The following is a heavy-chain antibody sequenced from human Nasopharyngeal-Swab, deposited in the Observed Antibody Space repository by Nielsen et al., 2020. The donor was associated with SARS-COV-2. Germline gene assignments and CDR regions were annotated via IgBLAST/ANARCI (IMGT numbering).Heavy chain of an antibody. CDR2: IWYDGSNK. D-gene: IGHD3-9*01. V-gene: IGHV3-33*01. CDR3: ARDGDILTGLSLDY. J-gene: IGHJ4*02. Sequence: WIRQPPGKGLEWVAIIWYDGSNKYYADSVKGRFTISGDNSKNTLYLQMNSLRAEDTAVYYCARDGDILTGLSLDYWGQGTLVTVSS.